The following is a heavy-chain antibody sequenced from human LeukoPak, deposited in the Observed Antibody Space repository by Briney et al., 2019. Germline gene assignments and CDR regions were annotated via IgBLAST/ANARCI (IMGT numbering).Heavy chain of an antibody. CDR1: GFTFSSYA. CDR3: ARDLEWLPAFHYYYGMDV. V-gene: IGHV3-30-3*01. D-gene: IGHD3-3*01. Sequence: GGSLRLSCAASGFTFSSYAMHWVRQAPGKGLEWVAVISYDGSNKYYADSVKGRFTISRDNSKNTLYLQMNSLRVEDTAVYYCARDLEWLPAFHYYYGMDVWGQGTRVTVSS. CDR2: ISYDGSNK. J-gene: IGHJ6*02.